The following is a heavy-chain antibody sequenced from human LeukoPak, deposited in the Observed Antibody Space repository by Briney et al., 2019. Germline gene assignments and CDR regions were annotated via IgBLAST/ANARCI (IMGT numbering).Heavy chain of an antibody. Sequence: SETLSLTCTVSGGSISSYYWSWIRQPPGKGLEWIGYIYYSGSTNYNPSLKSRVTISVDTSKNQFSLKLSSVTAADTAVYYCARSSSGYYFDYWGQGTLVTVSS. CDR2: IYYSGST. J-gene: IGHJ4*02. CDR3: ARSSSGYYFDY. D-gene: IGHD3-22*01. CDR1: GGSISSYY. V-gene: IGHV4-59*01.